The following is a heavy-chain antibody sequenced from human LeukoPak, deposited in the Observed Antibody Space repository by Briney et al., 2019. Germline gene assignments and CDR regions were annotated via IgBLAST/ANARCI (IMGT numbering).Heavy chain of an antibody. CDR2: ISGSGGST. CDR1: GFTFSSYA. V-gene: IGHV3-23*01. Sequence: GGSLRLSCAASGFTFSSYAMSWVRKAPGKGLEWVSAISGSGGSTYYADSVKGRFTISRDNSKNTLYLQMNSLRAEDTAVYYCAKSPSGSSSGFDYWGQGTLVTVSS. D-gene: IGHD1-26*01. J-gene: IGHJ4*02. CDR3: AKSPSGSSSGFDY.